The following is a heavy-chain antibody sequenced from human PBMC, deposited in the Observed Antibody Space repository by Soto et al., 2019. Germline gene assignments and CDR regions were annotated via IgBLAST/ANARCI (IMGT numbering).Heavy chain of an antibody. Sequence: SETLSLTCAVYGGSFSGYYSTWIRHPPGKGLEWIGEINHSGSTNYNPSLKSRVTISVDTSKNQFSLELRSVTAADTAVYYCAKGHCNGGPCSLNWFDPWGQGTLVTVSS. CDR3: AKGHCNGGPCSLNWFDP. J-gene: IGHJ5*02. D-gene: IGHD2-15*01. V-gene: IGHV4-34*01. CDR1: GGSFSGYY. CDR2: INHSGST.